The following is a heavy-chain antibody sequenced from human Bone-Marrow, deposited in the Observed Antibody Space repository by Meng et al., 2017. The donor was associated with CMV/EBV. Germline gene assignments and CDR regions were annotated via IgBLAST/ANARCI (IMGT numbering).Heavy chain of an antibody. Sequence: GESLKISCAASGFTFSSYGMHWVRQAPGKGLEWVAVIWYDGSNKYYADSVKGRFTISRDNSKNSLFLQMKSLRAEDTAVYYCARGLLLWFGELWSFDYWGQGTLVTASS. CDR3: ARGLLLWFGELWSFDY. V-gene: IGHV3-33*01. J-gene: IGHJ4*02. D-gene: IGHD3-10*01. CDR2: IWYDGSNK. CDR1: GFTFSSYG.